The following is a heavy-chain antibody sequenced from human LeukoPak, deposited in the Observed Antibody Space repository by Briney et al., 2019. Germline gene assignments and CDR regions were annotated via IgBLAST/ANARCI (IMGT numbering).Heavy chain of an antibody. J-gene: IGHJ4*02. D-gene: IGHD3-16*02. V-gene: IGHV3-21*01. CDR1: GFNFSTYS. CDR3: ARGTYDYVWGSYRPLDY. Sequence: PGGSLRLSCAASGFNFSTYSMNWVRHAPGKGLEWVSSISSSSTYIDYADSVKGRFTISRDNAKNSLYLQMNSLRAEDTAVYYCARGTYDYVWGSYRPLDYWGQGTLVTVSS. CDR2: ISSSSTYI.